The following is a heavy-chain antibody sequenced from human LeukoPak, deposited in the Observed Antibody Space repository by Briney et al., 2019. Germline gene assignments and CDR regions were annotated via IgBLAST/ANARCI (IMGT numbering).Heavy chain of an antibody. CDR2: IKQDGSDK. Sequence: GGPLRLSCAASGFTFSNYWMSWVRQAPGKGLEWVANIKQDGSDKYYMVSVRGRFTISRDNAKNSLSLQMNSLRAGDTAVYYCARDLGGDYRYQRDYWGQGTLVTVSS. D-gene: IGHD3-16*02. CDR3: ARDLGGDYRYQRDY. CDR1: GFTFSNYW. V-gene: IGHV3-7*01. J-gene: IGHJ4*02.